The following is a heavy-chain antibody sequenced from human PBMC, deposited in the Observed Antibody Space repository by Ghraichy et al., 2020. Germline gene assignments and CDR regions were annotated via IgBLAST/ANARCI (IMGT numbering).Heavy chain of an antibody. Sequence: ASVKVSCKASGYTFTSYDINWVRQATGQGLEWMGWMNPNSGNTGFAQKFQGRVSMTRDTSISTAYMELSSLRSEDTAVYYCARGRGTAMVWGYYYGMDVWGQGTTVTVSS. V-gene: IGHV1-8*01. J-gene: IGHJ6*02. D-gene: IGHD5-18*01. CDR1: GYTFTSYD. CDR3: ARGRGTAMVWGYYYGMDV. CDR2: MNPNSGNT.